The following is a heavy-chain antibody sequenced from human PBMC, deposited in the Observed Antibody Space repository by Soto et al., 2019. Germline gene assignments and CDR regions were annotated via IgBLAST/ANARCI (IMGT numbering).Heavy chain of an antibody. D-gene: IGHD2-8*01. J-gene: IGHJ4*02. CDR3: ASVPGHCTNGVCYRGGY. CDR2: INHSGST. CDR1: GGSFSGYY. V-gene: IGHV4-34*01. Sequence: QVQLQQWGAGLLKPSETLSLTCAVYGGSFSGYYWSWIRQPPGKGLEWIGEINHSGSTNYNPSLKSRVTISVDTSKNQFSRKLSSVTAADTAVYYCASVPGHCTNGVCYRGGYWGQGTLVTVSS.